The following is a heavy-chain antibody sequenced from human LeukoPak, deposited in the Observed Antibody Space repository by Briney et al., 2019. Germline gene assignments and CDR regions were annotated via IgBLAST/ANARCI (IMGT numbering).Heavy chain of an antibody. V-gene: IGHV5-51*01. Sequence: GESLKISCTGSGYSFSHYWIGWVRQMPGKGLEWMGIIYPDDSDTTYSPSFQGHVTISADESISTTYLQWDSLKASDTGMYYCGRQVVRSSSGWKFGYWGQGTLATVSS. CDR1: GYSFSHYW. CDR3: GRQVVRSSSGWKFGY. CDR2: IYPDDSDT. J-gene: IGHJ4*02. D-gene: IGHD6-19*01.